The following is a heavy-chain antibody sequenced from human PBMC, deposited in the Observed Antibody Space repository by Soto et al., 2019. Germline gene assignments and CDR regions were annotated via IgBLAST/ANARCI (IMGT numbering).Heavy chain of an antibody. D-gene: IGHD3-16*02. CDR3: AKEKDYDFVWGSDRYTTHY. J-gene: IGHJ4*02. Sequence: GESLRLSCTASGCTFRTYAMTWFRQAPGKGLEWVSAISGSGSTFYANSVKGRFTISRDNSRNTVSLQMHSLRAEDSAISSCAKEKDYDFVWGSDRYTTHYWGRGTLVTVSS. CDR1: GCTFRTYA. CDR2: ISGSGST. V-gene: IGHV3-23*01.